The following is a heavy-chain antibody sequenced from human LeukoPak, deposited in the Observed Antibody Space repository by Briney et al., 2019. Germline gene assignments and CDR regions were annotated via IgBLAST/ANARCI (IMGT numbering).Heavy chain of an antibody. V-gene: IGHV3-23*01. CDR1: GFSFSNYA. J-gene: IGHJ4*02. CDR2: ISGSGGST. CDR3: AKDGPQLRGY. D-gene: IGHD6-6*01. Sequence: GGSLGLSCAASGFSFSNYAMSWVRQAPGKGLEWVSAISGSGGSTYYADSVKGRFTISRDNSKNTLYLQMNSLRAEDTAVYYCAKDGPQLRGYWGQGTLVTVSS.